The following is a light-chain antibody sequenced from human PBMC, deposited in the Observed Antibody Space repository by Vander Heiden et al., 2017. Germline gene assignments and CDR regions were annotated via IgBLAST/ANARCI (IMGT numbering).Light chain of an antibody. J-gene: IGKJ2*01. V-gene: IGKV3-20*01. CDR3: QQFGT. Sequence: IVLTHSPLTLSLSPGERATLSCRASQSFSSSYLAGYQQKPGQAPRLLIYGASSRATGIQDRFSGSGSGTAFTLTISRLEPDDFAGHDGQQFGTFGQGTKLEIK. CDR1: QSFSSSY. CDR2: GAS.